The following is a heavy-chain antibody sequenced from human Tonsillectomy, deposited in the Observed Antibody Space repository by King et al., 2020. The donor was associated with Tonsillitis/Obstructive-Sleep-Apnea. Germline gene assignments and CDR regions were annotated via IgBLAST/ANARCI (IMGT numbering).Heavy chain of an antibody. CDR2: IWYNGSNQ. CDR3: VRDRVRFLEWLAPDDGFDI. CDR1: GFTFSSYG. Sequence: VQLVESGGGVVQPGRSRRLSCAASGFTFSSYGMHWVRQAPGKGLEWVALIWYNGSNQYYGDSVKGRFIISRDNSKYTLFLQMDSLTVEDTALCFCVRDRVRFLEWLAPDDGFDIWGQGTMVTVSS. J-gene: IGHJ3*02. V-gene: IGHV3-33*01. D-gene: IGHD3-3*01.